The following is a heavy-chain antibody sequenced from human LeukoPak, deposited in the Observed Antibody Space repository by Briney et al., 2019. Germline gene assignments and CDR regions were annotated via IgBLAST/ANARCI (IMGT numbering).Heavy chain of an antibody. J-gene: IGHJ5*02. D-gene: IGHD4-17*01. Sequence: SETLSLTCTVSGGSITSYYWNWIRQPPGKGLEWIGHIHYTGSTSYNPSLKSRVTISVDTSKNHFSLKLSSVTAAYTAVYYCARSKTTVTSNWFDPWGQGTLVTVSS. CDR3: ARSKTTVTSNWFDP. CDR2: IHYTGST. V-gene: IGHV4-59*08. CDR1: GGSITSYY.